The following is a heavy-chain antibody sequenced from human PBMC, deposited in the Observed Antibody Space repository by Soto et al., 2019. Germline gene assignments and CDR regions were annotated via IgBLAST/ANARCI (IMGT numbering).Heavy chain of an antibody. D-gene: IGHD1-26*01. CDR2: IGHLETT. CDR1: GVAMTYGGYS. Sequence: ASETLSLTCSVSGVAMTYGGYSWSWIRQSPEKGLEWLGYIGHLETTYYNPSFKSRLSLSIDRTRSQFSLKLTSMTAADTAVYYCARDMHAGFTHYFDPWGQGTLVTVSS. J-gene: IGHJ5*02. V-gene: IGHV4-30-2*06. CDR3: ARDMHAGFTHYFDP.